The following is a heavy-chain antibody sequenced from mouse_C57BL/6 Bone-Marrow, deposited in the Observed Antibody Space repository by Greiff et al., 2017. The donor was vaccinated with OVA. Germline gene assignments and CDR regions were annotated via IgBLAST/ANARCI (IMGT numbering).Heavy chain of an antibody. J-gene: IGHJ2*01. CDR1: GFTFSDYG. CDR2: ISNLAYSI. D-gene: IGHD2-12*01. V-gene: IGHV5-15*01. Sequence: EVQGVESGGGLVQPGGSLKLSCAASGFTFSDYGMAWVRQAPRKGPEWVAFISNLAYSIYYADTVTGRFTISRENAKNNLYLQMSHLKSEDTAMYYCARDGGYYNYFDYWGQGTTLTVSS. CDR3: ARDGGYYNYFDY.